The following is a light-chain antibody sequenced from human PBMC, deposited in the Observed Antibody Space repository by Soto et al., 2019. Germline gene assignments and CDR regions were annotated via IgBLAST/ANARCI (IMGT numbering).Light chain of an antibody. CDR2: GNS. J-gene: IGLJ1*01. Sequence: QSVLTQPPSVSGAPGQTVTISCTGSSTNIGAGYDVPWYQQLPGTAPKLLIYGNSNRPSGVPDRFSGSKSGTSASLAITGLQAEDEADYYCQSYDSSLSPCVFGTGTKLTVL. V-gene: IGLV1-40*01. CDR1: STNIGAGYD. CDR3: QSYDSSLSPCV.